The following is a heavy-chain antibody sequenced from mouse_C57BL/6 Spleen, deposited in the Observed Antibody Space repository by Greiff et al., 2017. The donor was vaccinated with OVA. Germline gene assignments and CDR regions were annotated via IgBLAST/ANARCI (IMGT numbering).Heavy chain of an antibody. J-gene: IGHJ1*03. CDR3: AYGFSYWYFDV. CDR2: INPSSGYT. Sequence: VQLQQSGAELARPGASVKMSCKASGYTFTSYTMHRVKQRPGQGLEWIGYINPSSGYTKYNQKFKDKATLTADKSSSTAYMQLSSLTSEDSAVYYCAYGFSYWYFDVWGTGTTVTVSS. V-gene: IGHV1-4*01. CDR1: GYTFTSYT. D-gene: IGHD2-2*01.